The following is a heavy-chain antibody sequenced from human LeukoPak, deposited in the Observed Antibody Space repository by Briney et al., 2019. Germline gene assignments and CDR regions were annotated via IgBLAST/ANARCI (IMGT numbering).Heavy chain of an antibody. CDR3: ARVPAEARTPYFDY. J-gene: IGHJ4*02. CDR1: GGSISSSSYY. CDR2: IYYSGST. D-gene: IGHD1-14*01. V-gene: IGHV4-39*07. Sequence: SETLSLTCTVSGGSISSSSYYWGWIRQAPEKGLEWIGSIYYSGSTYYNPSLKSRVTISVDTSKNQFSLKLSSVTAADTAVYYCARVPAEARTPYFDYWGQGTLVTVSS.